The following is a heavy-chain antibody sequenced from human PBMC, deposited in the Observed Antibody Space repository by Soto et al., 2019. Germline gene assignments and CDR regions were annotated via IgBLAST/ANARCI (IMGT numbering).Heavy chain of an antibody. CDR1: GYSFTSYW. J-gene: IGHJ6*02. Sequence: PGESLKISCKGSGYSFTSYWISWVRQMPGKGLEWMGRIDPSDSYTNYSPSFQGHVTISADKSISTAYLQWSSLKASDTAMYYCASNGAAGINYYYGMDFWGQGTTVTVSS. V-gene: IGHV5-10-1*01. CDR3: ASNGAAGINYYYGMDF. CDR2: IDPSDSYT. D-gene: IGHD6-13*01.